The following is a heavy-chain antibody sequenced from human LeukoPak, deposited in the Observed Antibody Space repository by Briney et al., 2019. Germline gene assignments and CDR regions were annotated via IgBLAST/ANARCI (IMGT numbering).Heavy chain of an antibody. D-gene: IGHD2-21*02. Sequence: TGRSLRLSCAASGFTFSTYGMHWVRQAPGKGLEWVATLSRDGSDKYYADSVKGRFTISRDKSKNTLYLQMNSLRAEDTAVYYCATATGGDAGGDYYYYYGMDVWGQGTTVTVSS. J-gene: IGHJ6*02. CDR2: LSRDGSDK. CDR3: ATATGGDAGGDYYYYYGMDV. V-gene: IGHV3-30*03. CDR1: GFTFSTYG.